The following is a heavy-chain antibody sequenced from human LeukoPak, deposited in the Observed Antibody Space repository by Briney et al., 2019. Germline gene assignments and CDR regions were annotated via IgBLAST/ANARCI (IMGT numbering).Heavy chain of an antibody. J-gene: IGHJ6*03. CDR3: ARGPGDYSGPYYYYYYMDV. CDR2: IWYDGSNK. Sequence: PGRSLRLSCAASGFTFSSYGMHWVRQAPGKGLEWVAVIWYDGSNKYYADSVKGRFTISRDNSKNTLYLQMNSLRAADTAVYYCARGPGDYSGPYYYYYYMDVWGKGTTVTVSS. D-gene: IGHD4-17*01. V-gene: IGHV3-33*01. CDR1: GFTFSSYG.